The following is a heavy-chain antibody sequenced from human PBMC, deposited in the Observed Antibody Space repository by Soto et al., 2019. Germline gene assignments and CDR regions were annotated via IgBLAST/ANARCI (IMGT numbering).Heavy chain of an antibody. CDR1: GFTFSSYG. Sequence: GGSLRLSCAASGFTFSSYGMHWVRQAPGKGLEWVAVISYDGSNKYYADSVKGRFTISRDNSKNTLYLQMNSLRAEDTAVYYCAKDFCSSTSCYDGAPGGREYYYYGMDVWGQGTTVTVSS. J-gene: IGHJ6*02. CDR2: ISYDGSNK. CDR3: AKDFCSSTSCYDGAPGGREYYYYGMDV. D-gene: IGHD2-2*01. V-gene: IGHV3-30*18.